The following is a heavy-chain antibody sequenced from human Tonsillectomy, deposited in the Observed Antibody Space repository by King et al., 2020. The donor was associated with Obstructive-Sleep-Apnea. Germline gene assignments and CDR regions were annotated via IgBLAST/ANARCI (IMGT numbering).Heavy chain of an antibody. CDR3: ARDSSGYYYPS. V-gene: IGHV4-39*07. J-gene: IGHJ5*02. Sequence: QLQLQESGPGLVKPSETLSLTCSVSGGSISSSSYFWGWIRQPPGKGLEWIASILYSGSTYYNPSLKSRVTISVDTSKNQFSLRLSSVTAADTAVYYCARDSSGYYYPSWGQETLVTVSS. CDR1: GGSISSSSYF. D-gene: IGHD3-22*01. CDR2: ILYSGST.